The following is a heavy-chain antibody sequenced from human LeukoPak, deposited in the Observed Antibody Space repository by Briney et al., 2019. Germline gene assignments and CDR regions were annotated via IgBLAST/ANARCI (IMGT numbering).Heavy chain of an antibody. CDR1: GYSFNSYW. V-gene: IGHV5-51*01. J-gene: IGHJ6*03. Sequence: GESLKISCKGSGYSFNSYWIGWVRQMPGKGLQWMGIIYPGDSDTIYSPSFQGQVTISADKSISTAYLQWSSLKASDTAMYYCARHSSSANYYYYYMDVWGKGTTVTVSS. D-gene: IGHD6-6*01. CDR2: IYPGDSDT. CDR3: ARHSSSANYYYYYMDV.